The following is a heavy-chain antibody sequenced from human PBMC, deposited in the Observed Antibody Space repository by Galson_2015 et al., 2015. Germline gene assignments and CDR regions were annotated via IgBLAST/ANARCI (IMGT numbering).Heavy chain of an antibody. CDR3: AKGARAPYPLFDF. V-gene: IGHV3-23*01. Sequence: SLRLSCAASGFSFGDYTMNWVRQAPGKGLEHVSILSGAGDTTFYADSVKGRFTISRDNSKNTLYLQMNSLRAEDTAIYYCAKGARAPYPLFDFWGQGALLTVSS. CDR1: GFSFGDYT. D-gene: IGHD6-6*01. CDR2: LSGAGDTT. J-gene: IGHJ4*02.